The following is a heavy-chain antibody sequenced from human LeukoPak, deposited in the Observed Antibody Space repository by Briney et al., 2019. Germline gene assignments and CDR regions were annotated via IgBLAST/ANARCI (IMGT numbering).Heavy chain of an antibody. D-gene: IGHD1-7*01. V-gene: IGHV3-15*01. CDR3: TTDRGTGTTWGGD. J-gene: IGHJ4*02. Sequence: XCAXSXXTXSNAWMSWVRQAPGKGLEWVGRIKSKTDGGTTEYAARVKGRFTISRDDSKNTLYLQMNSLKTEDTAVYYCTTDRGTGTTWGGDWGQGTLVTVSS. CDR1: XXTXSNAW. CDR2: IKSKTDGGTT.